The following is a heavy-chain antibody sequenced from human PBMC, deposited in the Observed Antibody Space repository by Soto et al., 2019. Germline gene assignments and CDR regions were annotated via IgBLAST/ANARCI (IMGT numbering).Heavy chain of an antibody. J-gene: IGHJ6*02. V-gene: IGHV3-33*01. D-gene: IGHD2-2*01. CDR3: ARSQYQLLEYYYYGMDV. CDR2: IWYDGSNK. Sequence: PGGSLRLSCAASGFTFSSYGMHWVRQAPGKGLEWVAVIWYDGSNKYYADSVKGRFTISRDNSKNTLYLQMNSLRAEDTAVYYCARSQYQLLEYYYYGMDVWGQGTTVTVSS. CDR1: GFTFSSYG.